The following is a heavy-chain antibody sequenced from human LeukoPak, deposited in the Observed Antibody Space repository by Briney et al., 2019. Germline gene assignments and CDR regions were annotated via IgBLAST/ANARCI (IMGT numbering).Heavy chain of an antibody. Sequence: GGSLRLSCAASGFTFSGYTMNWVRQAPGKGLEWVSSISSSSSYIYYADSVKGRFTISRDNAKNSLYLQMNSLRAEDTAMYYCARGGYQHYALVDYWGQGTLATVSS. D-gene: IGHD5-12*01. CDR3: ARGGYQHYALVDY. J-gene: IGHJ4*02. V-gene: IGHV3-21*04. CDR1: GFTFSGYT. CDR2: ISSSSSYI.